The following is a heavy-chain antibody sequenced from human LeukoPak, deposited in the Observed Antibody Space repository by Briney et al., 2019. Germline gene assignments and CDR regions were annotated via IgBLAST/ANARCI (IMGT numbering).Heavy chain of an antibody. CDR1: GGSFSGYY. J-gene: IGHJ4*02. Sequence: SETLSLTCAVYGGSFSGYYWSWIRQPPGKGLEWLGEINHSGSTNYNPSLKSRVTISVDTSKNQFSLKLSSVTAADTAVYYCARGSRDSRGSGSYYFVAWGQGTLVTVSS. V-gene: IGHV4-34*01. CDR3: ARGSRDSRGSGSYYFVA. D-gene: IGHD3-10*01. CDR2: INHSGST.